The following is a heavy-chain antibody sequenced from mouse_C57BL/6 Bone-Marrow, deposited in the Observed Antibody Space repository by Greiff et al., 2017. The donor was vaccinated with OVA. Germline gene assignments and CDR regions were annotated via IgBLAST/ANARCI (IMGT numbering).Heavy chain of an antibody. CDR1: GYTFTSYG. CDR2: INPRSGNT. CDR3: ARARDYYGSGFAY. D-gene: IGHD1-1*01. Sequence: QVQLQQSGAELARPGASVKLSCKASGYTFTSYGISWVKQRTGQGLEWIGEINPRSGNTYYNEKFKGKATLTADKSSSTAYMDLRSLTSEDSAVYFCARARDYYGSGFAYWGQGTLVTVSA. J-gene: IGHJ3*01. V-gene: IGHV1-81*01.